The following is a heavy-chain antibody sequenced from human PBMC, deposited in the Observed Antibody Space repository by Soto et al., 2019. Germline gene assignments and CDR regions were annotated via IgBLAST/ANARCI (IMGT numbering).Heavy chain of an antibody. CDR3: ARGYSSGAYYFDY. CDR1: GGSISSYY. J-gene: IGHJ4*02. V-gene: IGHV4-59*01. CDR2: IYYSGST. Sequence: NPSETLSLTCTVSGGSISSYYWSWIRQPPGKGLEWIGYIYYSGSTNYNPSLKSRVTISVDTSKNQFSLKLSSVTAADTAVYYCARGYSSGAYYFDYWGQGTLVTVSS. D-gene: IGHD6-19*01.